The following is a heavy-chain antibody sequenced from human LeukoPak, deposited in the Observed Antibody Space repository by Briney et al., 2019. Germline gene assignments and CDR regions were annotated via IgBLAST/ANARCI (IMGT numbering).Heavy chain of an antibody. CDR2: MNPNSGNT. CDR3: AREINYYYYYSMDV. CDR1: GYTFTSYD. V-gene: IGHV1-8*01. D-gene: IGHD3-16*01. Sequence: ASVKVSCKASGYTFTSYDINWVRQATGQGLEWMVWMNPNSGNTGYAHKFQCRITMTRNTFISTAYLEFSSLRSEDTAVYYCAREINYYYYYSMDVWGKGTTVTVSS. J-gene: IGHJ6*03.